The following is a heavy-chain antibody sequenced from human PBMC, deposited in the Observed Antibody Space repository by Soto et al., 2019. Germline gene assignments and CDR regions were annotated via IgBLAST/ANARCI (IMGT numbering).Heavy chain of an antibody. CDR3: ARDSPYSSSWFVDV. CDR1: GGTFSSYT. D-gene: IGHD6-13*01. J-gene: IGHJ6*04. Sequence: VKVSCKASGGTFSSYTISWVRQAPGQGLEWMGRIIPILGIANYAQKFQGRVTITADKSTSTAYMELSSLRSEDTAVYYCARDSPYSSSWFVDVWGKGTTVTVSS. CDR2: IIPILGIA. V-gene: IGHV1-69*04.